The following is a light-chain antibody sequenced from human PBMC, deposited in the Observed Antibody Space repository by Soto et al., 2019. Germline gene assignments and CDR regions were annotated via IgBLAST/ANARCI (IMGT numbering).Light chain of an antibody. Sequence: DIQMTQSPSSLSASVGDRVTITCRASQSISSYLNWYQQKPRKATKLLIYAAPNLQSGVPSRFSGSGSGTDFTLTISSLQPEDFATYYCQQSYSTPRTFGQGTRWIS. J-gene: IGKJ1*01. CDR1: QSISSY. CDR3: QQSYSTPRT. CDR2: AAP. V-gene: IGKV1-39*01.